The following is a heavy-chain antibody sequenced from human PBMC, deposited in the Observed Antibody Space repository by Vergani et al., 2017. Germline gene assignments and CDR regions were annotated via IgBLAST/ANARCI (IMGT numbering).Heavy chain of an antibody. CDR1: GGSISSYY. CDR3: ARDHVAAAGIEGFDP. D-gene: IGHD6-13*01. V-gene: IGHV4-59*01. CDR2: IYYSGST. J-gene: IGHJ5*02. Sequence: QVQLQESGPGLVKPSETLSLTCTVSGGSISSYYWSWIRQPPGKGLEWIGYIYYSGSTNYNPSLKSRVTISVDTSKNQFPLKLSSVTAADTAVYYCARDHVAAAGIEGFDPWGQGTLVTVSS.